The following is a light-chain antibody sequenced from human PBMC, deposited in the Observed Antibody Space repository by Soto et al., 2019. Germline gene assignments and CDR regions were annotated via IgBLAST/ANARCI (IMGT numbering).Light chain of an antibody. CDR3: CSYAGSGTWV. Sequence: QSALTQPASVSGSPGQSITISCTGTSSDVGSYNLVSWYQQHPGKAPKLMIYEVSERPSGVSNRFSGSKSGNTASLTISGLPVEVEGDYYGCSYAGSGTWVLGGGTKVTVL. J-gene: IGLJ3*02. CDR1: SSDVGSYNL. V-gene: IGLV2-23*02. CDR2: EVS.